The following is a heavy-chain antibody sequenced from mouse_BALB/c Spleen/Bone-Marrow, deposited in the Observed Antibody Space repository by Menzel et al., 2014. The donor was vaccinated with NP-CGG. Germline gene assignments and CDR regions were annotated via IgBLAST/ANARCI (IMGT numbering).Heavy chain of an antibody. V-gene: IGHV1-4*01. D-gene: IGHD1-1*01. CDR3: ARGGFLLRSLALDG. CDR1: GYTFTIYS. J-gene: IGHJ4*01. CDR2: INPRTGLT. Sequence: LVESGADLERPGASVTMSCKASGYTFTIYSMYWVHQRPGQGLEWVGYINPRTGLTNYTQIFKDKLSLAVDKSSSTAYMQLISLTAEDSAVYYCARGGFLLRSLALDGGGQGTSVTVSS.